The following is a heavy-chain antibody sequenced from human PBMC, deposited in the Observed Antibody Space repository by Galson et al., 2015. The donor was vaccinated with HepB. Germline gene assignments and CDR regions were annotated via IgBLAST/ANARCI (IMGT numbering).Heavy chain of an antibody. V-gene: IGHV5-51*01. Sequence: QSGAEVKKPGESLKISCKGSRYRFSDYRIAWVRQTPGKGLEWMGIIYPGDSDTRSSPSFQVQVTISADKSISTAYLQWSSLKASDTGIYYCARHGDYRDFGRFDPWGQGTLVTVSS. CDR2: IYPGDSDT. D-gene: IGHD4-17*01. J-gene: IGHJ5*02. CDR3: ARHGDYRDFGRFDP. CDR1: RYRFSDYR.